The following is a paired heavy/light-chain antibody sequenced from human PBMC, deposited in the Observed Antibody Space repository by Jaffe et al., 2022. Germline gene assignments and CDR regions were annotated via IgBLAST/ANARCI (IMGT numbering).Heavy chain of an antibody. CDR2: IYHSGST. CDR1: GYSISSGYY. Sequence: QVQLQESGPGLVKPSETLSLTCAVSGYSISSGYYWGWIRQPPGKGLEWIGSIYHSGSTYYNPSLKSRVTISVDTSKNQFSLKLSSVTAADTAVYYCARHKPTVTTATYYFDYWGQGTLVTVSS. J-gene: IGHJ4*02. D-gene: IGHD4-17*01. CDR3: ARHKPTVTTATYYFDY. V-gene: IGHV4-38-2*01.
Light chain of an antibody. V-gene: IGKV1-8*01. CDR1: QGISSY. CDR2: AAS. Sequence: AIRMTQSPSSLSASTGDRVTITCRASQGISSYLAWYQQKPGKAPKLLIYAASTLQSGVPSRFSGSGSGTDFTLTISCLQSEDFATYYCQQYYSYPCTFGQGTKLEIK. J-gene: IGKJ2*01. CDR3: QQYYSYPCT.